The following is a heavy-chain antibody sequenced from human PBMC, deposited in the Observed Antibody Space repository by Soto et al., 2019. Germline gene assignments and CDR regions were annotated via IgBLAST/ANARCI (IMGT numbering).Heavy chain of an antibody. V-gene: IGHV3-53*04. CDR1: GFTVSSNY. Sequence: SLRLSCAASGFTVSSNYMSWVRQAPGKGLEWVSVIDSGGSTYYADSVKGRFTISRHNSKNTLYLQMNSLRAEDTAVYYCAKKADSSSWYRDYYYYYYMDVWGKGTTVTVSS. D-gene: IGHD6-13*01. CDR3: AKKADSSSWYRDYYYYYYMDV. J-gene: IGHJ6*03. CDR2: IDSGGST.